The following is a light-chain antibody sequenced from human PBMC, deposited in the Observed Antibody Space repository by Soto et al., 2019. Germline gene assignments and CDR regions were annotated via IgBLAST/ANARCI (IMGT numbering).Light chain of an antibody. CDR3: MQPLQTPWT. Sequence: DIVITQAPLSLPVTPGESASISCRSSQSLLHRNGYNYLDWYLQKPGQSPQVLIYLGSNRASGVPDRFSGSGSGTDFTLKISRVEAEDVGVYYCMQPLQTPWTFGQGTKV. J-gene: IGKJ1*01. V-gene: IGKV2-28*01. CDR2: LGS. CDR1: QSLLHRNGYNY.